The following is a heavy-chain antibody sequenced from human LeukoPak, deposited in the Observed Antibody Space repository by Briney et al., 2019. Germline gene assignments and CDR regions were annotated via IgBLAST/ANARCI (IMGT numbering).Heavy chain of an antibody. J-gene: IGHJ6*03. D-gene: IGHD4-23*01. Sequence: SETLSLTCAVSGYSFSSAYYWGCIRQPPGKGLEWIGSIYHSGSTYYNPSLKSRVTISVDTSKNQFSLKLSSVTAADQAVYYCARLYYGGITYYYYYMDVWGKGTTVTVSS. CDR2: IYHSGST. V-gene: IGHV4-38-2*01. CDR3: ARLYYGGITYYYYYMDV. CDR1: GYSFSSAYY.